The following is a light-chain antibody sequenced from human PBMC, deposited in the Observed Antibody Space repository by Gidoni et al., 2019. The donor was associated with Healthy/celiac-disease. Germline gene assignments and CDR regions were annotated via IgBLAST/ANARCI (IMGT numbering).Light chain of an antibody. J-gene: IGKJ1*01. CDR2: GAS. V-gene: IGKV3-15*01. CDR1: QSVSSN. Sequence: EIVMPQSPATLSVSPGERATLSCRASQSVSSNLAWYQQKPGQAPRLLIYGASTRATGIPARFSGSGSGTEFTLTISSLKSEDFAVYYCQQYNNWPRWTFGQGTKVEIK. CDR3: QQYNNWPRWT.